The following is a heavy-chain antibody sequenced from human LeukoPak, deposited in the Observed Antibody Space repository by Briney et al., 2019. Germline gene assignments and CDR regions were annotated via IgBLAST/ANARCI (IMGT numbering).Heavy chain of an antibody. CDR3: ARGNKPFDY. CDR2: INHSGST. J-gene: IGHJ4*02. Sequence: SEALSLTCAVYGGSFSGHYWSWIRQPPGKGLEWIGEINHSGSTNYNPSLKSRVTISVDTSKNQFSLKLSSVTAADTAVYYCARGNKPFDYWGQGTLVTVSS. D-gene: IGHD1/OR15-1a*01. V-gene: IGHV4-34*01. CDR1: GGSFSGHY.